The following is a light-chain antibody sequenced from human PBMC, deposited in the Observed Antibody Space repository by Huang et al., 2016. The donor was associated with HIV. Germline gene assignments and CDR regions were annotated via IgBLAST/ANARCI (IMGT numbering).Light chain of an antibody. Sequence: IVMTQSPATLSASPGGRATLSCRASQNVTSKLVWYQQKPGQTPRSRSYGASTRDTGIPARFSGSGSGTDFTLSISSVQSEDSAVYYCQQYNNWPPLTFGGGTKVEIK. V-gene: IGKV3-15*01. J-gene: IGKJ4*01. CDR2: GAS. CDR3: QQYNNWPPLT. CDR1: QNVTSK.